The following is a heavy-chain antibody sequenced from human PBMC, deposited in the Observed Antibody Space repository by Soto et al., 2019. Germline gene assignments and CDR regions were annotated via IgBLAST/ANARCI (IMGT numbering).Heavy chain of an antibody. CDR2: MSPNSGNT. CDR3: ARLGYSSGWYVDY. V-gene: IGHV1-8*01. J-gene: IGHJ4*02. CDR1: GYTFTSYD. D-gene: IGHD6-19*01. Sequence: GASVKVSCKASGYTFTSYDTNWVRQATGQGLEWMGWMSPNSGNTGYAQKFQGRVTMTRNTSISTAYMELSSLRSEDTAVYYCARLGYSSGWYVDYWAQRTLVTVSS.